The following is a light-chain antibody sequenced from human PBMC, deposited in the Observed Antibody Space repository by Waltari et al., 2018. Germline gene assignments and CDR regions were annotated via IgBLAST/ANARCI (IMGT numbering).Light chain of an antibody. J-gene: IGKJ4*01. CDR2: DAS. Sequence: EIVLTQSPATLSLSPGERATLSCRASQSVSSSLGWYQQKPGQAPRLLIYDASNRATGIPARFSGSGSGTDFTLTISSLEPEDFVVYYCQQRSNWPTFGGGTKVEIK. V-gene: IGKV3-11*01. CDR1: QSVSSS. CDR3: QQRSNWPT.